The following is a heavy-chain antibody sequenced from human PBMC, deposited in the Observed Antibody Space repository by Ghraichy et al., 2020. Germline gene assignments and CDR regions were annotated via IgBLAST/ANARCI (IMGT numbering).Heavy chain of an antibody. D-gene: IGHD3-10*01. CDR1: GFTFSDYD. J-gene: IGHJ4*02. CDR2: ISSSSSYT. V-gene: IGHV3-11*06. Sequence: GGSLRLSCAASGFTFSDYDMSWIRQAPGKGLERVTYISSSSSYTHDADSVKCRVTISRDNAQNSLSLQMNSLRAEDTAVYYCARDIGSGSPSGTVDYWGQGSLVTVYS. CDR3: ARDIGSGSPSGTVDY.